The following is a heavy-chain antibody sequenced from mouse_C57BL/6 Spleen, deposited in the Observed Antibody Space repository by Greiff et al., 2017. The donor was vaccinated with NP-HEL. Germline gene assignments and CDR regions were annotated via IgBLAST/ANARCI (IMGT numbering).Heavy chain of an antibody. CDR3: ARGWLLDY. D-gene: IGHD2-3*01. Sequence: QVQLQQPGAELVKPGASVKLSCKASGYTFTSYWMQWVKQRPGQGLEWIGEIDPSDSYTNYNQKFKGKATLTVDTSSSTAYMQRSSLTSEDSAVYDCARGWLLDYWGQGTTLTVSS. J-gene: IGHJ2*01. CDR1: GYTFTSYW. V-gene: IGHV1-50*01. CDR2: IDPSDSYT.